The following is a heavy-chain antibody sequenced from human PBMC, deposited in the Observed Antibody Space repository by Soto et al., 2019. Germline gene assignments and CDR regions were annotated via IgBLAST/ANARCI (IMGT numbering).Heavy chain of an antibody. CDR2: ISPHNGNA. D-gene: IGHD6-19*01. CDR1: GYPFTSNC. Sequence: QVHLVQSGPEVKKTGASVKVSCKTSGYPFTSNCLSWVRRAPGQGLEWMGWISPHNGNAKYAQKFQDRVTMTADTAASTVYMELRSLRSDDSAVFYCARDRSGWYDFWGQGTLVTVSA. J-gene: IGHJ4*02. CDR3: ARDRSGWYDF. V-gene: IGHV1-18*01.